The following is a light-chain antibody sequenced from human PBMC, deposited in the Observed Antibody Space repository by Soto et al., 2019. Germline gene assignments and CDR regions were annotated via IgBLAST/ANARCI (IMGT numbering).Light chain of an antibody. Sequence: QSALTQPPSASGSPGQSVTISCTGTSSDVGGYDYVSWYQHHPGKAPKLMIYEVNKRPSGVPDRFSGSKSGNTASLTVSGLQGFYGADYYCSSDAGSNNLGVFGTGTKVTVL. J-gene: IGLJ1*01. V-gene: IGLV2-8*01. CDR2: EVN. CDR3: SSDAGSNNLGV. CDR1: SSDVGGYDY.